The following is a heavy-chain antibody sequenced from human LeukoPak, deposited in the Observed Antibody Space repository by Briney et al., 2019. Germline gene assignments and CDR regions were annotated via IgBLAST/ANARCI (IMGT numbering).Heavy chain of an antibody. Sequence: PGGSLRLSCAASGFTFSTYWMHWVRHAPGTGLVWVSRISSDGTNTYYADSVKGRLSISRDNAKNTLYLQMNSLRAEDTAVYYCARIYYYYYMDVWGKGTTVAVSS. CDR1: GFTFSTYW. CDR2: ISSDGTNT. V-gene: IGHV3-74*01. CDR3: ARIYYYYYMDV. J-gene: IGHJ6*03.